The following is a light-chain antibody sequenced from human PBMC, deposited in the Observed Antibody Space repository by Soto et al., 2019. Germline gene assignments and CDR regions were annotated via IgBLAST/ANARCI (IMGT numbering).Light chain of an antibody. CDR1: QGFGTY. V-gene: IGKV1-8*01. CDR3: QQYYTYPRT. CDR2: AAS. J-gene: IGKJ1*01. Sequence: AIRMTQSPSSLSASIGDRVTITCRASQGFGTYLAWYQQKPGKAPNLLIYAASILESGVPSRFSGSGSGSDFTLTISNLQSEDFATYYCQQYYTYPRTFGQGTKVEIK.